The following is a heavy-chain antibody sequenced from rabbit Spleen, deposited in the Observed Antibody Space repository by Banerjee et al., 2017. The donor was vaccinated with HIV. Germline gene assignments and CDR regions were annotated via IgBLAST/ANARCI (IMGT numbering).Heavy chain of an antibody. V-gene: IGHV1S45*01. J-gene: IGHJ4*01. CDR2: INAITGKA. Sequence: QEQLVESGGGLVQPGGSLKLSCTASGFSYRNKAVMCWVRQAPGKGLEWIACINAITGKAVYANWAKGRFTFSKTSSATVTLQMTSLTAADTATYFCARTYGDDIGYNYFNLWGQGTLVTVS. D-gene: IGHD3-1*01. CDR1: GFSYRNKAV. CDR3: ARTYGDDIGYNYFNL.